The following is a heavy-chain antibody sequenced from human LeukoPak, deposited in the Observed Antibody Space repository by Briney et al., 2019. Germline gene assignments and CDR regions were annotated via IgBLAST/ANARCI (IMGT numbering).Heavy chain of an antibody. CDR1: GFTFDDYA. V-gene: IGHV3-9*03. CDR2: ISWNSGSI. D-gene: IGHD3-10*01. Sequence: GGSLRLSCTASGFTFDDYAMHWVRQAPGKGLEWVSGISWNSGSIGYADSVKGRFTISRDNAKNSLYLQMNSLRAEDMALYYCAKSYGSGSYYNRGIGYWGQGTLVTVSS. J-gene: IGHJ4*02. CDR3: AKSYGSGSYYNRGIGY.